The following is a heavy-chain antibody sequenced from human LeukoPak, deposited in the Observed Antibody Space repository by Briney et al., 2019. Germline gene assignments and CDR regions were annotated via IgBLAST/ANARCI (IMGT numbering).Heavy chain of an antibody. CDR2: IKQDGSEK. CDR1: GFTFSSYW. D-gene: IGHD3-10*01. Sequence: PGGSLRLSCAASGFTFSSYWMSWVRQAPGKGLEWVANIKQDGSEKYYVDSVKGRFTISRDISKNTLYVQMNSLRVEDTAVYYCARGVGVRGVISQPLEVWGQGTLVIVSS. V-gene: IGHV3-7*03. J-gene: IGHJ4*02. CDR3: ARGVGVRGVISQPLEV.